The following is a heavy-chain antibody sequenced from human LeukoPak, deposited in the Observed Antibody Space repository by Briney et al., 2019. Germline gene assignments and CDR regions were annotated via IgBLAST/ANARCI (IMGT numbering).Heavy chain of an antibody. CDR1: GFTFSSYD. CDR3: AKRSGYSSGWYDY. D-gene: IGHD6-19*01. CDR2: ISGSGTST. Sequence: GALRLSCAASGFTFSSYDMTWVRQAPGEGLEWVSAISGSGTSTYYADSVKGRFTISRDNSKNTLYLQMNSLRAEDTAVYYCAKRSGYSSGWYDYWGQGTLVTVSS. J-gene: IGHJ4*02. V-gene: IGHV3-23*01.